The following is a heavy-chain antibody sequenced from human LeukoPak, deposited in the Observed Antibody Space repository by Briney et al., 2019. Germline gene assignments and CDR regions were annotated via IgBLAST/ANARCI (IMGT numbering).Heavy chain of an antibody. V-gene: IGHV1-69*13. CDR2: IIPIFGTA. J-gene: IGHJ5*02. CDR3: ARGKRDGYNHKNNWFDP. D-gene: IGHD5-24*01. CDR1: GGTLSSYA. Sequence: SVKVSCKASGGTLSSYAISWVRQAPGQGLEWMGGIIPIFGTANYAQKFQGRVTITADESTSTAYMELSSLRSEDTAVYYCARGKRDGYNHKNNWFDPWGQGTLVTVSS.